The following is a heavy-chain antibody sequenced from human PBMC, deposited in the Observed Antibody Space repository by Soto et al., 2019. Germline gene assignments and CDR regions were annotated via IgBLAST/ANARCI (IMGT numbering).Heavy chain of an antibody. V-gene: IGHV3-23*01. D-gene: IGHD6-25*01. CDR2: ISGTGSAA. CDR1: GFTFGHSA. CDR3: ATPAAVVPGFDF. Sequence: PGGSLRLSCAASGFTFGHSAMSWVRQAPGKRLEWVAAISGTGSAAYYADSVKGRFTISRDNSRNTHFLQMNSLRVDDTAIYHCATPAAVVPGFDFWGLGTLVTVS. J-gene: IGHJ4*02.